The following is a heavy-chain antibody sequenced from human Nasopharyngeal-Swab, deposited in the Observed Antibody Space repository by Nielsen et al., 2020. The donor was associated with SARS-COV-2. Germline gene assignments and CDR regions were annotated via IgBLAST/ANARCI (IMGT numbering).Heavy chain of an antibody. CDR2: ISTSGGDT. J-gene: IGHJ4*02. D-gene: IGHD2-2*01. CDR3: ARDYCSSTSCYDY. CDR1: GFTFSSSA. Sequence: GGSLRLSCAASGFTFSSSAMNWARQAPGKGLEWVSAISTSGGDTYYADSVKGRFTISRDNAKNSLYLQMNSLRAEDTAVYCCARDYCSSTSCYDYWGQGTLVTVSS. V-gene: IGHV3-21*01.